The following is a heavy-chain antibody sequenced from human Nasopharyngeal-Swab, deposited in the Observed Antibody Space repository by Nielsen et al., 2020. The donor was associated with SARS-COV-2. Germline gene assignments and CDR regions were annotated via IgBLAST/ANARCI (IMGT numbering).Heavy chain of an antibody. J-gene: IGHJ4*02. V-gene: IGHV1-18*04. D-gene: IGHD2-21*02. CDR2: INPNSGNT. CDR3: AVTWDY. Sequence: ASVKVSCKASGYTFTGYYMHWVRQAPGQGLEWMGWINPNSGNTNYAQKLQGRVTMTTDTSTSTAYMELRSLKSDDTAVYYCAVTWDYWGQGTLVTVSS. CDR1: GYTFTGYY.